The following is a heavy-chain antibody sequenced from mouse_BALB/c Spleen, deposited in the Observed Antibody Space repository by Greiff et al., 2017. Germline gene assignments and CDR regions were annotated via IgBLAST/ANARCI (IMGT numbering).Heavy chain of an antibody. Sequence: QVQLQQSGPGLVAPSQSLSITCTVSGFSLTSYGVHWVRQPPGKGLEWLGVIWAGGSTNYNSALMSRLSISKDNSKSQVFLKMNSLQTDDTAMYYCARDPHQLLRLQDYAMDYWGQGTSVTVSS. CDR2: IWAGGST. D-gene: IGHD1-2*01. CDR3: ARDPHQLLRLQDYAMDY. CDR1: GFSLTSYG. V-gene: IGHV2-9*02. J-gene: IGHJ4*01.